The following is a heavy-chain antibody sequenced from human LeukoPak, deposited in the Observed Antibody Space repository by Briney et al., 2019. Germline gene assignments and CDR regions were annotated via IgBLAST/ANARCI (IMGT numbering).Heavy chain of an antibody. Sequence: QPGGSLSLYCAASGFPFSSYDMRWVRQAPGKGLEWVSDISGDGGSTYYTDSVKGRCTISTDNSKSTLYLQMNSLRAEDTAVYYCEKGRRSQWLVQDYWGQGTLVTVSS. V-gene: IGHV3-23*01. D-gene: IGHD6-19*01. J-gene: IGHJ4*02. CDR3: EKGRRSQWLVQDY. CDR1: GFPFSSYD. CDR2: ISGDGGST.